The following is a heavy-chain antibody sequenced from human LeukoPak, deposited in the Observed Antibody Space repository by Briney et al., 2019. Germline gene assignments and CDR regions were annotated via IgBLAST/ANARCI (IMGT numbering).Heavy chain of an antibody. CDR1: GFTFSSYS. CDR2: ISSSSSYI. J-gene: IGHJ6*02. Sequence: GGSLRLSCAASGFTFSSYSMNWVRQAPGKGLEWVSSISSSSSYIYYADSVKGRFTISRDNAKTSLYLQMNSLRAEDTAVYYCARDSLGDYNGMDVWGQGTTVTVSS. CDR3: ARDSLGDYNGMDV. V-gene: IGHV3-21*01. D-gene: IGHD3-10*01.